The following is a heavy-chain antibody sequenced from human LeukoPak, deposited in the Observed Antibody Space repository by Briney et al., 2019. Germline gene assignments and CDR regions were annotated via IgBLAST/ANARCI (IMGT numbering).Heavy chain of an antibody. D-gene: IGHD4-17*01. J-gene: IGHJ6*04. V-gene: IGHV4-61*01. Sequence: SETLSLTCTVSGGFISSGSYYWSWIRQPPGKGLEWIRYMYYNGSTNYNPSLKSRVTISVDTSKNQFSLKLSSATAADTAVYYCARQTTVTTSNYYYYYGMDVWGKGTTVTVSS. CDR3: ARQTTVTTSNYYYYYGMDV. CDR1: GGFISSGSYY. CDR2: MYYNGST.